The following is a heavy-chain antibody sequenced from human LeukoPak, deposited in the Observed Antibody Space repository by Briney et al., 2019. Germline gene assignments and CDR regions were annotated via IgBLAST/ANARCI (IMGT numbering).Heavy chain of an antibody. V-gene: IGHV3-9*03. D-gene: IGHD6-6*01. J-gene: IGHJ4*02. Sequence: PGGSLRLSCAASGFTFDDYAMHWVRQAPGKGLEWVSGISWNSGSIGYADSVKGRFTISRDNAKNSLYLQMNSLRAEDMALYYCAKEGVHSSSSGSYFDYWGQGTLVTVSS. CDR2: ISWNSGSI. CDR3: AKEGVHSSSSGSYFDY. CDR1: GFTFDDYA.